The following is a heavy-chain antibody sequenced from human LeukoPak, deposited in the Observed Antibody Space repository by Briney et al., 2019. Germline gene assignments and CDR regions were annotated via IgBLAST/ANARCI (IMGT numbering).Heavy chain of an antibody. V-gene: IGHV4-59*01. CDR2: IYYSGNT. Sequence: PSETLSLTCTVSSGSISSYYWSWIRQPPGKGLEWIGHIYYSGNTNYNPSLKSRVTISIDTSKNQFSLRLSSVTAADTTVYYCARGAAGYSYGWGQGTLVTVSS. D-gene: IGHD5-18*01. CDR3: ARGAAGYSYG. J-gene: IGHJ4*02. CDR1: SGSISSYY.